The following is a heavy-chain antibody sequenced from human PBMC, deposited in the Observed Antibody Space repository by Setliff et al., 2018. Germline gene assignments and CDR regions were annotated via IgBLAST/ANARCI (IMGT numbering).Heavy chain of an antibody. D-gene: IGHD3-10*01. Sequence: GGSLRLSCAASGFTFSSYAMSWVRQAPGKGLEWVSAISGSGAISYADSVKGRFTISRDNSKNTLYLQMNSLRAEDTAVYYCAKDSSGGSYYLGVNWFDPWGQGTLVTVSS. CDR1: GFTFSSYA. CDR2: ISGSGAI. CDR3: AKDSSGGSYYLGVNWFDP. J-gene: IGHJ5*02. V-gene: IGHV3-23*01.